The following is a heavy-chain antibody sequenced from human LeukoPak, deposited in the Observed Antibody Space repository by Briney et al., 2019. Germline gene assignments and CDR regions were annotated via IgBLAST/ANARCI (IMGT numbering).Heavy chain of an antibody. D-gene: IGHD1-26*01. CDR3: AKGGTGSSPVRWFDP. V-gene: IGHV4-39*01. Sequence: SETLSLTCTASGDSISSSSSYHWDWIRQPPGKGLEWIGSISYSGGTYYNPSLKSRVTISVDMSKNQFSLKLTSVTAADTAVYYCAKGGTGSSPVRWFDPWGQGSLVTVSS. CDR2: ISYSGGT. J-gene: IGHJ5*02. CDR1: GDSISSSSSYH.